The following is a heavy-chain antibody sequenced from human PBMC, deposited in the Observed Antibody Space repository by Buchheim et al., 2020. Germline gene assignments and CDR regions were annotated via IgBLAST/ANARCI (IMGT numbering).Heavy chain of an antibody. Sequence: QLQLQESGPGLVKPSETLSLTCTVSGGSIDSRNYYWGWIRQPPGEGLEWIGTICSTGTTYYNPSLKSRVTISGDPSKNQFSLKLSSVTAADTAVYYCARDPYYYDNSGYKYFFDYWGQGIL. CDR1: GGSIDSRNYY. J-gene: IGHJ4*02. CDR2: ICSTGTT. D-gene: IGHD3-22*01. V-gene: IGHV4-39*07. CDR3: ARDPYYYDNSGYKYFFDY.